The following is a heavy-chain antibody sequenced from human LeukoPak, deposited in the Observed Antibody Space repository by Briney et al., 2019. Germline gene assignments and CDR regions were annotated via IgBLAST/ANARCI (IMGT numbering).Heavy chain of an antibody. CDR1: GGSFSGYY. V-gene: IGHV4-34*01. D-gene: IGHD4-17*01. CDR2: INHSGST. Sequence: SETLSLTCAVYGGSFSGYYWSWIRQPPGKGLEWIGEINHSGSTNYNPPLKSRVTISVDTSKNQFSLKLSSVTAADTAVYYCARGNGDRPFDYWGQGTLVTVSS. CDR3: ARGNGDRPFDY. J-gene: IGHJ4*02.